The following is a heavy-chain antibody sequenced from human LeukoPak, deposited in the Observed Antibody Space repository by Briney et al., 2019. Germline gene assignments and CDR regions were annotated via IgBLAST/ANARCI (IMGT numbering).Heavy chain of an antibody. CDR2: IYSGGST. Sequence: GGSLRLSCAASGFTVSSNYMSWVRQAPGKGLEWVSNIYSGGSTYYADSVKGRFTISRDNSRNTVYLQMNSLRAGDTAVYFCAKAFREFGTSSSYSSFDTWGQGTMVTVSS. J-gene: IGHJ3*02. V-gene: IGHV3-53*01. CDR1: GFTVSSNY. CDR3: AKAFREFGTSSSYSSFDT. D-gene: IGHD5-18*01.